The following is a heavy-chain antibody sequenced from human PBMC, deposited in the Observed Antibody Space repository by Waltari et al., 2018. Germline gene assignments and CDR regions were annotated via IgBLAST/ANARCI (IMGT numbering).Heavy chain of an antibody. CDR1: GGSISSSTYY. J-gene: IGHJ3*02. V-gene: IGHV4-39*01. CDR3: ARLPISLGVGSVFDI. CDR2: IYYSGST. Sequence: QMQLQESGPGLVKPSEPLSLTCTVSGGSISSSTYYGGWIRQPPGKGLEWIGNIYYSGSTYYKPSLKSRLTISVDTSKNQFSLNLRSVTAADTAVYYCARLPISLGVGSVFDIWGQGTMVTVSS. D-gene: IGHD2-15*01.